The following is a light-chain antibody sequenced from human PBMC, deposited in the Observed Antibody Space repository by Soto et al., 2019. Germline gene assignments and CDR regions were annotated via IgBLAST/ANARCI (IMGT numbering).Light chain of an antibody. V-gene: IGLV2-14*01. J-gene: IGLJ2*01. CDR1: SSDVGGYNY. CDR2: DVS. Sequence: QSALTQPASVSGSPGQSITISCTGTSSDVGGYNYVSWYQQHPGKAPKLMIYDVSNRPSGVSNRFSGSKSGNTASLTISGLQAEDEADHYCGSYTSSSTLVVFGGGTKLTVL. CDR3: GSYTSSSTLVV.